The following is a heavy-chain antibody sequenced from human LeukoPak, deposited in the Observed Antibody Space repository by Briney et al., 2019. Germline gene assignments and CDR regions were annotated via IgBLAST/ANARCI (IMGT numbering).Heavy chain of an antibody. CDR1: GFTFSSYS. J-gene: IGHJ3*02. Sequence: GGSLRLSCAASGFTFSSYSMNWVRQAPGKGLEWVSYISSSRSSIDYADSVRGRFTISRDNARNSLYLQMNSLRVEDTAVYYCARGGAARPDIWGQGTMVTVSS. CDR3: ARGGAARPDI. D-gene: IGHD6-6*01. CDR2: ISSSRSSI. V-gene: IGHV3-48*01.